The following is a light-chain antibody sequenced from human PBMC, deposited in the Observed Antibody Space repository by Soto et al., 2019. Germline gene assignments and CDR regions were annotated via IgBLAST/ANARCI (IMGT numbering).Light chain of an antibody. Sequence: EIVLTQSPGTLSLSPGETATLSCRASQSVRSRYLTWYQQKPGQAPRLLIHGASSRATGIPDRFSGSGSGTDFTLTISRLEPEDSAVYYCQQYGSSFLTFGGGTKVEIK. V-gene: IGKV3-20*01. J-gene: IGKJ4*01. CDR2: GAS. CDR1: QSVRSRY. CDR3: QQYGSSFLT.